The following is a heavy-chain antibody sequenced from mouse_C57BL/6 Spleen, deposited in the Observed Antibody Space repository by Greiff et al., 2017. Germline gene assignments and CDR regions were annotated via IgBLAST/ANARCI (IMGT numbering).Heavy chain of an antibody. J-gene: IGHJ3*01. CDR2: IRLKSDNYAT. V-gene: IGHV6-3*01. CDR3: TDLLWFAY. CDR1: GFTFSNYW. D-gene: IGHD2-1*01. Sequence: EVKLVESGGGLVQPGGSMKLSCVASGFTFSNYWMNWVRQSPEKGLEWVAQIRLKSDNYATHYAESVKGRFTISRDDSKSSVYLQMNNLRAEDTGIYYCTDLLWFAYWGQGTLVTVSA.